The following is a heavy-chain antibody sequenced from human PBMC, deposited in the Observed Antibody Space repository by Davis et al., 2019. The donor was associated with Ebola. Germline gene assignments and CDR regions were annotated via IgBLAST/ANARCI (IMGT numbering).Heavy chain of an antibody. Sequence: GGSLRLSCAASGFTFSGSAMHWVRQASGKGLEWVGRIRSKANSYATAYAASVKGRITISRDDSKNTAYLQMNSLKTEDTAVYYCTRRDCSSTSCSVNWGQGTLVTVSS. J-gene: IGHJ4*02. CDR2: IRSKANSYAT. CDR1: GFTFSGSA. V-gene: IGHV3-73*01. CDR3: TRRDCSSTSCSVN. D-gene: IGHD2-2*01.